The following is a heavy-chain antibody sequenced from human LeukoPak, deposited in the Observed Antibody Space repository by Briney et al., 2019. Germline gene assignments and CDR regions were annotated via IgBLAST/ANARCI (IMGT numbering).Heavy chain of an antibody. Sequence: SETLSLTCTVSGGSISSYYWSWVRQPAGKGLEWIGRIYTSGSTNYNPSLKSRVTMSVDTSKNQFSLKLSSVTAADTAVYYCARGPGSMYYYYYMDVWGKGTTVTVSS. V-gene: IGHV4-4*07. CDR1: GGSISSYY. CDR3: ARGPGSMYYYYYMDV. CDR2: IYTSGST. J-gene: IGHJ6*03. D-gene: IGHD1-14*01.